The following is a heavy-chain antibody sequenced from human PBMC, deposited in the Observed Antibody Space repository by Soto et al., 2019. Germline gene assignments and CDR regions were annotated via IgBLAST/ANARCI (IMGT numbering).Heavy chain of an antibody. CDR2: INTDGSTT. CDR1: GFTFRSYW. V-gene: IGHV3-74*01. CDR3: AREMTTVTTVDY. Sequence: EVQLVESGGGLVQSGGSLRLSCAASGFTFRSYWMHWVRQAPGKGLVWVSRINTDGSTTTYADSVKGRFTISRDNAKNTLYLQMNSLRAEDTAVYYCAREMTTVTTVDYWGQGTLVTVSS. J-gene: IGHJ4*02. D-gene: IGHD4-17*01.